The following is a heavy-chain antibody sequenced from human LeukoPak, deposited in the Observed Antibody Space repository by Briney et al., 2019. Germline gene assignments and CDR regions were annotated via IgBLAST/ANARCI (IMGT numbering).Heavy chain of an antibody. D-gene: IGHD2-15*01. CDR1: GGSISSGGYY. Sequence: PSQTLSLTCTVSGGSISSGGYYWSWIRQPPGKGLEWIGYIYHSGSTYYNPSLKSRVTISVDTSKNQFSLKLSSVTAADTAVYYCAAGRGRGGSCHYWGQGTLVTVSS. CDR2: IYHSGST. J-gene: IGHJ4*02. V-gene: IGHV4-30-2*01. CDR3: AAGRGRGGSCHY.